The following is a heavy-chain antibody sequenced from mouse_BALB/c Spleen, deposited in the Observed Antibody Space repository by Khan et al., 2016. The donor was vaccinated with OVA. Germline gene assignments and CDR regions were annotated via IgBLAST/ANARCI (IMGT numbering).Heavy chain of an antibody. V-gene: IGHV1S136*01. CDR3: ANNDRDDVYFDY. D-gene: IGHD2-14*01. CDR1: GYTFTSYV. CDR2: IYPFNDDT. J-gene: IGHJ2*01. Sequence: VQLQQSGPELVKPGASVKMSCKASGYTFTSYVLHWLRQKPGQGLEWIGYIYPFNDDTKYNEKFNGEATLTSDKSSTPAYMELSSLTSEDSAVYYCANNDRDDVYFDYWGQGTTLTVSS.